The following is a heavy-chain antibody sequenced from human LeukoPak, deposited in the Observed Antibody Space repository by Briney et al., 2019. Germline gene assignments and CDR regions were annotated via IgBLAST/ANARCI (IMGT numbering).Heavy chain of an antibody. V-gene: IGHV3-48*01. CDR3: KEVDY. J-gene: IGHJ4*02. Sequence: PGGSLRLSCEASGFTFRSYNMNWVRQAPGKGLEWISFISGTGSTQYHADSVKGRFTISRDNSKNTLYLQMNSLRVEDTAVYYCKEVDYWGQGTLVTVSS. CDR1: GFTFRSYN. CDR2: ISGTGSTQ.